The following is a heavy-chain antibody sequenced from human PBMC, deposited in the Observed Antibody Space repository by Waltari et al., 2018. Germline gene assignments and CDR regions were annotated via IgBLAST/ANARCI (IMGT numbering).Heavy chain of an antibody. CDR2: INHSGST. V-gene: IGHV4-34*01. CDR3: ARVDGYCSSTSCYHHYYYYYGMDV. CDR1: GGSFSGYY. J-gene: IGHJ6*02. Sequence: QVQLQQWGAGLLKPSETLSLTCAVYGGSFSGYYWSWIRQPPGQGLAWIGEINHSGSTNHNPALKSRVTISVDTSKNQFSLKLSSVTAADTAVYYCARVDGYCSSTSCYHHYYYYYGMDVWGQGTTVTVSS. D-gene: IGHD2-2*01.